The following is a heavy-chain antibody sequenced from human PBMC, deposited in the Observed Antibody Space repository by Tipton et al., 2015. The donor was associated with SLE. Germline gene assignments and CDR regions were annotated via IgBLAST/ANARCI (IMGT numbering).Heavy chain of an antibody. V-gene: IGHV4-34*01. CDR1: GGSFSGYY. Sequence: TLSLTCAVYGGSFSGYYWSWIRQPPGKGLEWIGGIYHSGSTYYNPSLKSRVTISVDTSKNQFSLKLSSVTAADTAVYYCARGYSSSWCLGYWGQGTLVTVSS. D-gene: IGHD6-13*01. CDR3: ARGYSSSWCLGY. CDR2: IYHSGST. J-gene: IGHJ4*02.